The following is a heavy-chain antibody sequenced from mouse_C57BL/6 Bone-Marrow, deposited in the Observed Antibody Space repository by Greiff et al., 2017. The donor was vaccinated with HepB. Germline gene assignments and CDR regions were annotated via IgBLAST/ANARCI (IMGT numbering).Heavy chain of an antibody. CDR2: ISYDGSN. Sequence: EVQLQQSGPGLVKPSQSLSLTCSVTGYSITSGYYWNWIRQFPGNKLEWMGYISYDGSNNYNPSLKNRISITRDTSKNQFFLKLNSVTTEDTATYYCASGGYHLFAYWGQGTLVTVSA. V-gene: IGHV3-6*01. D-gene: IGHD2-2*01. J-gene: IGHJ3*01. CDR3: ASGGYHLFAY. CDR1: GYSITSGYY.